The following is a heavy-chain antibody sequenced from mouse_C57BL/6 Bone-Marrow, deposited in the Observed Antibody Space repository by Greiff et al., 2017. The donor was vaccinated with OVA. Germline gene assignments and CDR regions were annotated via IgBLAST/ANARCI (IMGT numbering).Heavy chain of an antibody. CDR2: IYPRDGST. CDR1: GYTITDHT. J-gene: IGHJ4*01. D-gene: IGHD1-1*01. CDR3: ARAVVATGGLPDY. Sequence: QVQLQQSDAELVKPGASVKISCKVSGYTITDHTIHWLKQRPEQGLEWIGYIYPRDGSTKYNEKFKGKATLTADKSSSTAYMQLNSLTSEDSAVYFCARAVVATGGLPDYWGQGTSVTVSS. V-gene: IGHV1-78*01.